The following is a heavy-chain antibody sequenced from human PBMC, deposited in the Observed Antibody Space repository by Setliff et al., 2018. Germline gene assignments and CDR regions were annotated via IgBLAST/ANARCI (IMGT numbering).Heavy chain of an antibody. CDR3: ARFGGSCSSSSCYASDL. Sequence: ALVKVSCKASGYTFSTYGINWVRQAPGQGPEWMGMISTYTGKTSYAQKFQGRVTMTTDTSTGTGYMELRSLRSDDTAVYFCARFGGSCSSSSCYASDLWGQGTMVTVSS. CDR2: ISTYTGKT. CDR1: GYTFSTYG. J-gene: IGHJ3*01. V-gene: IGHV1-18*01. D-gene: IGHD2-2*01.